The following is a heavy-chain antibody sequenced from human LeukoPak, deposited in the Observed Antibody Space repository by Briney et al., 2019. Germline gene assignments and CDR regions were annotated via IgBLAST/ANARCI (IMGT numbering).Heavy chain of an antibody. Sequence: ASVKVSCKASGYTFTSYGISWVRQAPGQGLEWMGWISAYNGNTNYAQKLQGRVTMTTDTSTSTAYMELRSLRSDDTAVYYCARIQYYYGSGRSYYMDVWGKGTTVTISS. CDR2: ISAYNGNT. V-gene: IGHV1-18*01. D-gene: IGHD3-10*01. CDR3: ARIQYYYGSGRSYYMDV. CDR1: GYTFTSYG. J-gene: IGHJ6*03.